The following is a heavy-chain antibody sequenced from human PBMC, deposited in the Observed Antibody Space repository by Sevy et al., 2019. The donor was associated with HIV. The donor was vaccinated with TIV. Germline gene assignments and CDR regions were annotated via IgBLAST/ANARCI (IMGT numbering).Heavy chain of an antibody. D-gene: IGHD3-3*01. CDR3: ARAFGITIFGIDAFDI. J-gene: IGHJ3*02. CDR1: GFTFSSYA. V-gene: IGHV3-64*01. CDR2: ISSNGGST. Sequence: GSLRLSCAASGFTFSSYAMHWVRQAPGKGLEYVSAISSNGGSTYYANSVKGRFTISRDNSKNTLYLQMGSLRAEDMAVYYCARAFGITIFGIDAFDIWGQGTMVTVSS.